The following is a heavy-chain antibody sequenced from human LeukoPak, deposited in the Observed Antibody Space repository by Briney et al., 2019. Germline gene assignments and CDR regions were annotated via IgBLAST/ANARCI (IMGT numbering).Heavy chain of an antibody. CDR3: AKDHSADGWPTFEY. CDR1: GFGVHTFA. V-gene: IGHV3-23*01. J-gene: IGHJ4*02. Sequence: GGSLRLSCAVSGFGVHTFAMSWVRLTPGKGLEWLASITKYDSRVYYADSVRGRFSISRDTSQNELYLQMNGLRADDSAMYFCAKDHSADGWPTFEYWGRGTLVTVSS. CDR2: ITKYDSRV. D-gene: IGHD5-24*01.